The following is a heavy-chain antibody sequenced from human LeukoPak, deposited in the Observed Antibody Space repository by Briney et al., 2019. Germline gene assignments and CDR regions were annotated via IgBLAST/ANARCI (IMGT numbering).Heavy chain of an antibody. CDR1: GFTFSSYA. V-gene: IGHV3-30*04. J-gene: IGHJ6*03. Sequence: GGSLRLSCAASGFTFSSYAMHWVRQAPGKGLEWVAVISYDGSNKYYADSVKGRFTISRDNSKNTLYLQMNSLRAEDTAVYYCAKHPGDFTGIVTYYYMDVWGKGTTVTVSS. CDR2: ISYDGSNK. CDR3: AKHPGDFTGIVTYYYMDV. D-gene: IGHD1-26*01.